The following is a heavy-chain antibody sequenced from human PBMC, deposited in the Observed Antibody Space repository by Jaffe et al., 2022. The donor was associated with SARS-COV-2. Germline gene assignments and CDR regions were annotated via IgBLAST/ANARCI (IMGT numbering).Heavy chain of an antibody. CDR2: IYYSGSA. CDR3: ARDWNYVGQIDY. Sequence: QLQLQESGPGLVKPSETLSLTCTVSGGSISSSSYYWDWIRQPPGKGLEWIGNIYYSGSAYYNPSLKSRVTISVDTSRNQFSLNLTSVTAADTAVYYCARDWNYVGQIDYWGQGTLVTVSS. J-gene: IGHJ4*02. CDR1: GGSISSSSYY. V-gene: IGHV4-39*02. D-gene: IGHD1-7*01.